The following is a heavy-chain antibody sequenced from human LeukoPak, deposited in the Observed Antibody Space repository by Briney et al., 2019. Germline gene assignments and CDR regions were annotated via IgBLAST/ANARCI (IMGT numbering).Heavy chain of an antibody. CDR1: GYTLTELS. CDR2: FDPEDGET. V-gene: IGHV1-24*01. D-gene: IGHD3-3*01. J-gene: IGHJ5*02. CDR3: ARNCITIFGVVILDP. Sequence: ASVKVSCKVSGYTLTELSMHWVRQAPGKGLEWMGGFDPEDGETNYAQKFQGRVTITADESTSTAYMELSSLRSEDTAVYYCARNCITIFGVVILDPWGQGTLVTVSS.